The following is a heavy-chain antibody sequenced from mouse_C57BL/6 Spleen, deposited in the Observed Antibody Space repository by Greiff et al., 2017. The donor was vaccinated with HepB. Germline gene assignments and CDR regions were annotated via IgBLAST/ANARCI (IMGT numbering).Heavy chain of an antibody. D-gene: IGHD1-1*01. CDR2: IDPEDGET. CDR1: GFNIKDYY. CDR3: ARDYGSSFYYFDY. Sequence: EVKLVESGAELVKPGASVKLSCTASGFNIKDYYMHWVKQRTEQGLEWIGRIDPEDGETKYAPKFQGKATITADTSSNTAYLQLSSLTSEDTAVYYCARDYGSSFYYFDYWGQGTTLTVSS. J-gene: IGHJ2*01. V-gene: IGHV14-2*01.